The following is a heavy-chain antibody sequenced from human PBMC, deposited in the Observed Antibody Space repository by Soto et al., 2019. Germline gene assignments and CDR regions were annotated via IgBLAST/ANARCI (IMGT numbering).Heavy chain of an antibody. J-gene: IGHJ4*02. Sequence: EVQLLESGGGLLQPGGSLRLSCAASGFTFSSYAMSWVRQVPGKGLEWVSAISGSGGSTYYADSVKGRFTISRDNSKNTLYLQMHSLRAEDTAVYYCAKGGPYYYDSSGYYDYWGQGTLVTVSS. D-gene: IGHD3-22*01. CDR1: GFTFSSYA. V-gene: IGHV3-23*01. CDR3: AKGGPYYYDSSGYYDY. CDR2: ISGSGGST.